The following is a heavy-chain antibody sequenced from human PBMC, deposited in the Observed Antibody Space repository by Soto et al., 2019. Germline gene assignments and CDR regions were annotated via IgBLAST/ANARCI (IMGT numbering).Heavy chain of an antibody. CDR3: ARDSRFGSSWYGGNSFDP. D-gene: IGHD6-13*01. V-gene: IGHV4-4*02. CDR1: SGSISSSNW. CDR2: IYYSGST. J-gene: IGHJ5*02. Sequence: SETLSLTCAVSSGSISSSNWWSWVRQPPGKGLEWIGYIYYSGSTNYNPSLKSRVTISVDTSKNQFSLKLSSVTAADTAVYYCARDSRFGSSWYGGNSFDPWGKGTLVTVSS.